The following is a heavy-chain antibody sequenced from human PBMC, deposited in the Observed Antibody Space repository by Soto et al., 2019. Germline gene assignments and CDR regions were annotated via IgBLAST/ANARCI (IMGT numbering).Heavy chain of an antibody. J-gene: IGHJ6*02. D-gene: IGHD6-13*01. CDR2: IDPSDSYT. CDR1: GYSFTSYW. CDR3: ARREAAAGTGYYYYGMDV. Sequence: GESLKSSCKGSGYSFTSYWISWVRQMPGKGLEWMGRIDPSDSYTNYSPSFQGHVTISADKSISTAYLQWSSLKASDTAMYYCARREAAAGTGYYYYGMDVWGQGTTVTVSS. V-gene: IGHV5-10-1*01.